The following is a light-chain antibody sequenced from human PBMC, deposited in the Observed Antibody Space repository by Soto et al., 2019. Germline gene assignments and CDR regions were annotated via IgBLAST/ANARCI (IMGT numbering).Light chain of an antibody. CDR3: QHYGSSPYT. CDR2: GAS. Sequence: EIVLTQSPGTLSLSPGERATLSCRASQSVSSSYLAWYQQKPGQAPTLLIYGASSRATGIPDRFSGSGSGTDFTFTISRLEPEDFAVYYCQHYGSSPYTFGQGTKLEI. CDR1: QSVSSSY. V-gene: IGKV3-20*01. J-gene: IGKJ2*01.